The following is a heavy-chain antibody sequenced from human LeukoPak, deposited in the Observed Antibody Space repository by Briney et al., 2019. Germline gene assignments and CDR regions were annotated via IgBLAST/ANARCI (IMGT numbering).Heavy chain of an antibody. CDR2: ISAYNGNT. V-gene: IGHV1-18*01. CDR1: GGTFSSYA. Sequence: EASVKVSCKASGGTFSSYAISWVRQAPGQGLEWMGWISAYNGNTNYAQKLQGRVTMTTDTSTSTAYMELRSLRSDDTAVYYCARDPHGYSSGADAFDIWGQGTMVTVSS. D-gene: IGHD6-19*01. CDR3: ARDPHGYSSGADAFDI. J-gene: IGHJ3*02.